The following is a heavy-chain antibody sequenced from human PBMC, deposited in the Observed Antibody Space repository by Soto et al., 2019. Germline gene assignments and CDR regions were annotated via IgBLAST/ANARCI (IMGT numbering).Heavy chain of an antibody. CDR2: IRNQTYSGAT. J-gene: IGHJ4*02. Sequence: LSCTASGFTFGNYAINWVRQAPGKGLEWVGLIRNQTYSGATEYAASMKGRFTISRDDSKNIAYLQMNSLKTEDSAVYYCTRAESPNIAYFFDYWGQGTLVTVSS. CDR3: TRAESPNIAYFFDY. V-gene: IGHV3-49*04. CDR1: GFTFGNYA.